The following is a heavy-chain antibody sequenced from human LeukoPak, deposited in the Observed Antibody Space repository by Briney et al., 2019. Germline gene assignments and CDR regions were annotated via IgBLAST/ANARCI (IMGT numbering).Heavy chain of an antibody. CDR1: GYTLTSSH. J-gene: IGHJ4*02. Sequence: VASVKVSRKASGYTLTSSHAHWVRQAPGQGLEWMGIINCGDGYTNYAQKFQGRVSVTSDTSTSTIYMELSSLRAEDTAIYYCARDRGGSYSIDYWGRGTLVTVSS. CDR3: ARDRGGSYSIDY. V-gene: IGHV1-46*01. CDR2: INCGDGYT. D-gene: IGHD1-26*01.